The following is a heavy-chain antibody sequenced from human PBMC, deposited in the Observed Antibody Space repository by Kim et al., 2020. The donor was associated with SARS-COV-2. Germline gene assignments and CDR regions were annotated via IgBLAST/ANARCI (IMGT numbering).Heavy chain of an antibody. CDR2: ISAYNGNT. CDR3: ARGQSPRVVVAATPGIFLYGMDV. Sequence: ASVKVSCKASGYTFASYGISWVRQAPGQGLEWMGWISAYNGNTNYAQKLQGRVTMTTDTSTSTAYMELRSLRSDDTAVYYFARGQSPRVVVAATPGIFLYGMDVWGQGTTVTVSS. CDR1: GYTFASYG. V-gene: IGHV1-18*01. D-gene: IGHD2-15*01. J-gene: IGHJ6*02.